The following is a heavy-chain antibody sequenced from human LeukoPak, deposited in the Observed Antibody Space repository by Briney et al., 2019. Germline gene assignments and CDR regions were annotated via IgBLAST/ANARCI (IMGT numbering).Heavy chain of an antibody. CDR3: ASLWSSDY. D-gene: IGHD4/OR15-4a*01. CDR2: ISSSGSTI. Sequence: GGSLRLSCAASGFSFSSYEMDWARKAQGKGLEWVSYISSSGSTIYYADSVKGRFTISRDNTKNSLYLQMNSLRAEDTAVYYCASLWSSDYWGQGTLVTVSS. J-gene: IGHJ4*02. V-gene: IGHV3-48*03. CDR1: GFSFSSYE.